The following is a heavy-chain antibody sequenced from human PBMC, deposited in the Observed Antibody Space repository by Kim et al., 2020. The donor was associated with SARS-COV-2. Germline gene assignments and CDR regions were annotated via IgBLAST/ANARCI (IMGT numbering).Heavy chain of an antibody. D-gene: IGHD4-17*01. CDR2: IKSKTDGGTT. Sequence: GGSLRLSCAASGFTFSNAWMSWVRQAPGKGLEWVGRIKSKTDGGTTDYAAPVKGRFTISRDDSKNTLYLQMNSLKTEDTAVYYCTTDWYGDYEPLGMDVWGQGTTVTVSS. V-gene: IGHV3-15*01. J-gene: IGHJ6*02. CDR1: GFTFSNAW. CDR3: TTDWYGDYEPLGMDV.